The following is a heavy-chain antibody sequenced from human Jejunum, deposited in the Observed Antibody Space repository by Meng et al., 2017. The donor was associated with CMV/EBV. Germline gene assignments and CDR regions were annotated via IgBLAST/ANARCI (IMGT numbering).Heavy chain of an antibody. D-gene: IGHD3-3*01. V-gene: IGHV3-7*01. CDR1: GLDMSLCW. CDR2: IEEDGSER. Sequence: GLDMSLCWMSWVRQAPGKGLGWVANIEEDGSERFFVDSVKGRFTISRDEAQNSVYLEMNSLKVEDTGVYYCARDQPNYYDPSHSFQYWGQGTLVTVSS. CDR3: ARDQPNYYDPSHSFQY. J-gene: IGHJ1*01.